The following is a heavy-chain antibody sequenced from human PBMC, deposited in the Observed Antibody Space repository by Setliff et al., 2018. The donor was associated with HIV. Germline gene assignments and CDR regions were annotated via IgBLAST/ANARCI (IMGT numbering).Heavy chain of an antibody. CDR3: ASLDGSESPYIYYYYMDV. CDR2: INYRGNT. V-gene: IGHV4-39*01. D-gene: IGHD3-10*01. Sequence: SETLSLTCTVSGGSISTSRYYWGWIRQPPGKGLEWIGSINYRGNTYYNPSLKSRSAISVDTSKNQISLNLSSVTAAEKAVYYCASLDGSESPYIYYYYMDVWGEGTAVTVSS. CDR1: GGSISTSRYY. J-gene: IGHJ6*03.